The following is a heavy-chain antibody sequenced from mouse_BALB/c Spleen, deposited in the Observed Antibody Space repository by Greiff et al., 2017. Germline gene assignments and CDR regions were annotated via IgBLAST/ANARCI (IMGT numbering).Heavy chain of an antibody. D-gene: IGHD1-2*01. J-gene: IGHJ2*01. V-gene: IGHV1-9*01. CDR2: IIPGSGST. CDR1: GYTFTGYW. CDR3: ASGDYYGYVRETAYFDY. Sequence: QVQLQQSGAELMKPGASVKISCKATGYTFTGYWIEWVKQRPGHGLEWIGEIIPGSGSTNYNEKFKGKATFTADTSSNTAYMQLSSLTSEDSAVYCWASGDYYGYVRETAYFDYWGQGTTLTVSS.